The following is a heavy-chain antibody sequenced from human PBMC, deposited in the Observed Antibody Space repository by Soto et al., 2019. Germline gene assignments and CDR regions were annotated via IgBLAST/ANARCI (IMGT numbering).Heavy chain of an antibody. CDR3: NTDLFPRARRNY. V-gene: IGHV3-15*07. J-gene: IGHJ4*02. D-gene: IGHD5-12*01. CDR1: GFTFTNDS. CDR2: IISKTDGGTT. Sequence: EVQLVESGGGLVKPGGSLRLSCAASGFTFTNDSMNWVRQAPGKGLEWVGRIISKTDGGTTDYAARVEGRFTITRKDSRDTLDLQVNSLKTEDTALYYGNTDLFPRARRNYWGQGTLVTVSS.